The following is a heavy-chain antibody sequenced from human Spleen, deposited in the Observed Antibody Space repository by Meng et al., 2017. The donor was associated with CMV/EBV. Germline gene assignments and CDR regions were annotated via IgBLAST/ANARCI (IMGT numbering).Heavy chain of an antibody. CDR3: ARDSPYYGSKD. CDR1: GFTFSDYY. J-gene: IGHJ4*02. Sequence: CAASGFTFSDYYMSWLRQAPGKGLEWVSYISSSGSTIYYADSVKGRFTISRDNAKNSLYLQMNSLRAEDTAVYYCARDSPYYGSKDWGQGTPVTVSS. CDR2: ISSSGSTI. V-gene: IGHV3-11*01. D-gene: IGHD3-10*01.